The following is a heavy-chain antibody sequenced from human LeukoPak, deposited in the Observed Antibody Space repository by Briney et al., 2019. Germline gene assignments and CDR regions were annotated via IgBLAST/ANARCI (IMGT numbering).Heavy chain of an antibody. CDR1: GSTFSSYA. D-gene: IGHD2-15*01. V-gene: IGHV3-23*01. CDR3: AKVGESGGVWKYYFDY. Sequence: GGSLRLSCAASGSTFSSYAMSWVRQAPGKGLEWVSGISGGGGSTYYADSVKGRFTISRDNSKNTLYLQMNSLRAEDTAVYYCAKVGESGGVWKYYFDYWGQGTLVTVSS. J-gene: IGHJ4*02. CDR2: ISGGGGST.